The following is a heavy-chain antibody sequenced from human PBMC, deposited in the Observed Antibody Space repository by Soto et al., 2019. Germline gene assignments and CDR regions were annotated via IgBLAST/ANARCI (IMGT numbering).Heavy chain of an antibody. CDR1: GGSFSVYY. CDR2: IDSSGST. V-gene: IGHV4-34*01. Sequence: PSETLSLTCGVYGGSFSVYYWSWLRQAPGKGPEWIGEIDSSGSTTYNPSLESRVTISLDTSRNQFFLRLKSVTAADTAVYYCARGFSHWGQGTLVTVSS. CDR3: ARGFSH. J-gene: IGHJ4*02.